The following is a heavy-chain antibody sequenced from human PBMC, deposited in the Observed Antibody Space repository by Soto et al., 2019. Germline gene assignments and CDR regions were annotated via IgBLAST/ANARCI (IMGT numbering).Heavy chain of an antibody. CDR3: ARVYSNGWYAGGGWAGTIYYGMDV. D-gene: IGHD6-19*01. J-gene: IGHJ6*02. CDR1: GGSISGYY. Sequence: PPETLSLTCTVSGGSISGYYWSWVRQPAGKGLEWIGRLYTSGSTNYNPSLQSRVSMSLDTSKYQCTLKRNSVPAADTAVYDWARVYSNGWYAGGGWAGTIYYGMDVWGQGTTGTGS. CDR2: LYTSGST. V-gene: IGHV4-4*07.